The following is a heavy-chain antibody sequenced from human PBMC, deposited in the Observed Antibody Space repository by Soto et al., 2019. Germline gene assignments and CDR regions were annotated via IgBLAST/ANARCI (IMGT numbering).Heavy chain of an antibody. CDR2: IWYDGSNK. Sequence: QVQLVESGGGVVQPGRSLRLSCAASGFTFSSYGMHWVRQAPGKGLEWVAVIWYDGSNKYYADSVKGRFTISRDNSKNTLYLQMNSLRAEDTAVYYCASGSHYYDSSGYPNDAFDIWGQGTMVTVSS. D-gene: IGHD3-22*01. V-gene: IGHV3-33*01. J-gene: IGHJ3*02. CDR3: ASGSHYYDSSGYPNDAFDI. CDR1: GFTFSSYG.